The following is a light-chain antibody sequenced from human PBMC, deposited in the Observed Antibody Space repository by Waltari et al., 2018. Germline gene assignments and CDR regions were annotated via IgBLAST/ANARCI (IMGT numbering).Light chain of an antibody. J-gene: IGLJ1*01. CDR2: EGS. V-gene: IGLV2-23*01. Sequence: QSALTQPASVSGSPGQSITISCTGTSRDVGSYNLVSWYQQHPGKAPKLMIYEGSKRPSGVSNRFSGSKSGNTASLTISGLQAEDEADYFCSSYAGSSTLYVFGTGTKVTVL. CDR3: SSYAGSSTLYV. CDR1: SRDVGSYNL.